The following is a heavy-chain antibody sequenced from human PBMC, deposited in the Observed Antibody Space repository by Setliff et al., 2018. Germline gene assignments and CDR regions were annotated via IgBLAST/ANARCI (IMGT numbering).Heavy chain of an antibody. CDR3: AKDLGYSYGYRFDY. CDR2: IWYDGSNK. Sequence: GGSLRLSCAASGFTFSGYGMHWVRQAPGKGLEWVAVIWYDGSNKYYADSVKGRFTISRDNSKNTLYLQMNSLRAEDTAVYYCAKDLGYSYGYRFDYWGQGTLVTVSS. CDR1: GFTFSGYG. J-gene: IGHJ4*02. D-gene: IGHD5-18*01. V-gene: IGHV3-33*06.